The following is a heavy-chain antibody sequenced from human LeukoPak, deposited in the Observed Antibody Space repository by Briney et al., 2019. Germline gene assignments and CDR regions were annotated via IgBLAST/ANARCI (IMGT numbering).Heavy chain of an antibody. D-gene: IGHD6-13*01. Sequence: SETLSLTCTVSGGSISSYYWSWIRQPPGKGLEWIGYFYYSGSTNYNPSLKSRVTISVDTSKNQFSLKLSSVTAADTAVYYCARGRRSRSSSWSNNWFDPWGQGTLVTVSS. V-gene: IGHV4-59*12. CDR1: GGSISSYY. J-gene: IGHJ5*02. CDR2: FYYSGST. CDR3: ARGRRSRSSSWSNNWFDP.